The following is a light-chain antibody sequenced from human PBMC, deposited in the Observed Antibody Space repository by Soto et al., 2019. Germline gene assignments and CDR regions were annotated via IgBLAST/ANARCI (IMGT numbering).Light chain of an antibody. CDR1: QSLLHITGETF. J-gene: IGKJ5*01. CDR2: EVS. CDR3: MQSTQLPPT. V-gene: IGKV2D-29*02. Sequence: DVVMTQTPLPPSVAPGQPASICCKSSQSLLHITGETFLFWYLQKPGQSPQLLIYEVSTRVSGVPDRFSGSGSGTDFTLEISRVETDDVGIYYCMQSTQLPPTFGQGTRLEI.